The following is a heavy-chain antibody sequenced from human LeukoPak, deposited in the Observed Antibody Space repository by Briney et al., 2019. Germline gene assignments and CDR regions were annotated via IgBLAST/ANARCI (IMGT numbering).Heavy chain of an antibody. Sequence: ASVKVSCKASGYTFTSYGISWVRQASGQGHEWMGWISAYNGNTNYAQKLQGRVTMTTDISTSTAYMELRSLRSDDTAVYYCARNYRYYFDYWGQGTLITVSS. CDR3: ARNYRYYFDY. CDR1: GYTFTSYG. CDR2: ISAYNGNT. V-gene: IGHV1-18*01. D-gene: IGHD1-7*01. J-gene: IGHJ4*02.